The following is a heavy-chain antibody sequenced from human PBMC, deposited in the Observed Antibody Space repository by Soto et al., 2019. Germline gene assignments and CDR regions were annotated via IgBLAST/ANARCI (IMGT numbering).Heavy chain of an antibody. V-gene: IGHV1-18*01. D-gene: IGHD3-3*01. Sequence: ASVKVSCKASGYTFTSYGISWVRQAPGQGLEWMGWISAYNGGTNYAQKFQGWVTMTRDTSISTAYMELSRLRSDDTAVYYCAREVRGPRPSFWSGYYTWWFDPWGQGTLVTVSS. J-gene: IGHJ5*02. CDR3: AREVRGPRPSFWSGYYTWWFDP. CDR1: GYTFTSYG. CDR2: ISAYNGGT.